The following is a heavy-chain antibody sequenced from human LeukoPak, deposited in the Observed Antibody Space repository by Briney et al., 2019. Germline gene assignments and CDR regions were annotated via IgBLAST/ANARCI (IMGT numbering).Heavy chain of an antibody. Sequence: PGGSLRLSCAASGFTFSSYWMNWVRQAPGKGLEWVANIKQDGTEKYYVDSVKGRFTISRDNAKNSLYLQMNSLRAEDTAVYYCARDGHYDILTGYFQDWGQGTLVTVSS. CDR3: ARDGHYDILTGYFQD. CDR1: GFTFSSYW. D-gene: IGHD3-9*01. V-gene: IGHV3-7*03. CDR2: IKQDGTEK. J-gene: IGHJ1*01.